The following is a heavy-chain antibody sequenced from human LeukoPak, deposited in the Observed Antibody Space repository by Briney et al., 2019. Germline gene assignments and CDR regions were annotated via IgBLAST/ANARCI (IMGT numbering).Heavy chain of an antibody. V-gene: IGHV4-34*01. CDR3: ASFLTAGRYYYGMDV. Sequence: SETLSLTCAVYGGSFSGYYWSWIRQPPGKGLEWIGEINHSGSTNYNPSLKSRVTISVDTSKNQFSLKLSSVTAADTAVYYCASFLTAGRYYYGMDVWGRGTTVTVSS. CDR1: GGSFSGYY. CDR2: INHSGST. J-gene: IGHJ6*02. D-gene: IGHD6-19*01.